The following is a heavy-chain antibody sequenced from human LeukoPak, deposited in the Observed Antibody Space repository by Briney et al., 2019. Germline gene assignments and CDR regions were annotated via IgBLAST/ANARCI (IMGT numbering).Heavy chain of an antibody. V-gene: IGHV3-23*01. CDR3: ARDQNMVATAPFDC. J-gene: IGHJ4*02. CDR1: GFTFSSYA. Sequence: GGSLKLSCAASGFTFSSYAMSWVRQAPGKGLEWVSAISGNAGSTYYADSVKGRFTISRDNSKNTLYLQMNSLRAEDTAIYYCARDQNMVATAPFDCWGQGTLVTVSS. D-gene: IGHD5-12*01. CDR2: ISGNAGST.